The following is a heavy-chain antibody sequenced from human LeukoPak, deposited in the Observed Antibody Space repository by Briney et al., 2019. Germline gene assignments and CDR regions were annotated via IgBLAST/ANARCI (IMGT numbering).Heavy chain of an antibody. D-gene: IGHD2-2*01. CDR2: INHSGST. CDR1: GGSFSGYY. CDR3: AIGPDVVPAAD. Sequence: SETLSLTCAVYGGSFSGYYWSWIRQPPGKGLEWIGEINHSGSTNYNPSLKSRVTISVDTSKNQFSLKLGSVTAADTAVYYCAIGPDVVPAADSGQGTLVTVSS. V-gene: IGHV4-34*01. J-gene: IGHJ4*02.